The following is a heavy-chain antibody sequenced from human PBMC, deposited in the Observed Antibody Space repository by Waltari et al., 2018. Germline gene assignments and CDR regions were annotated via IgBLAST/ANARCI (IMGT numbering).Heavy chain of an antibody. Sequence: QVQLQESGPGLVKPSQTLSLTCTVSGGSISSGSYYWSWIRQPAGKGLEWIGRIYTSGSTNYNPSLKSRVTISVDTSKNQFSLKLSSVTAADTAVYYCASGGIAVATGGFDYWGQGTLVTVSS. CDR3: ASGGIAVATGGFDY. CDR1: GGSISSGSYY. J-gene: IGHJ4*02. V-gene: IGHV4-61*02. CDR2: IYTSGST. D-gene: IGHD6-19*01.